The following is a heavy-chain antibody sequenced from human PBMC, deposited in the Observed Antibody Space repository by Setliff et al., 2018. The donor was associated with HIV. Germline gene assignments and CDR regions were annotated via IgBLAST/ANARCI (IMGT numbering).Heavy chain of an antibody. D-gene: IGHD2-2*01. J-gene: IGHJ2*01. CDR2: MYYSGNT. CDR1: GVSISNYY. CDR3: ARDKTYCNYSRCSRAGWYFDL. V-gene: IGHV4-59*12. Sequence: PSETLSLTCTVSGVSISNYYWSWIRQPPGKGLEWIGYMYYSGNTNYNPSLKSRVTISVDTSKSQFSLKLSSVTAADTAVYYCARDKTYCNYSRCSRAGWYFDLWGRGTLVTVS.